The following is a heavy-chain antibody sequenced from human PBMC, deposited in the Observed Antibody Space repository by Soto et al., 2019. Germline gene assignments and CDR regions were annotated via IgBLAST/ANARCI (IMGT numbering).Heavy chain of an antibody. CDR1: GGSISSYY. CDR2: IYYSGST. V-gene: IGHV4-59*01. Sequence: PSETLSLTCTVSGGSISSYYWSWIRQPPGKGLECIVYIYYSGSTNYNPSLKSRVTISVDTSKNQFSLKLSSVTAADTAVYYCARAPAPLYSRSWYYFDYWGQGTLVTVSS. CDR3: ARAPAPLYSRSWYYFDY. D-gene: IGHD6-13*01. J-gene: IGHJ4*02.